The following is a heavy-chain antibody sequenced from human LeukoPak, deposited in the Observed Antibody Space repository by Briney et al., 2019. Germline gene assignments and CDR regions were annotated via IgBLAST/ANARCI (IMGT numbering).Heavy chain of an antibody. D-gene: IGHD3-10*01. Sequence: ASVKVSCKASGYTFTSYGISRVRQAPGQGLEWMGWISAYNGNTNYAQKLQGRVTMTTDTSTSTAYMELRSLRSDDTAVYYCARGAYITPNNWFDPWGQGTLVTVSS. J-gene: IGHJ5*02. CDR1: GYTFTSYG. CDR2: ISAYNGNT. CDR3: ARGAYITPNNWFDP. V-gene: IGHV1-18*01.